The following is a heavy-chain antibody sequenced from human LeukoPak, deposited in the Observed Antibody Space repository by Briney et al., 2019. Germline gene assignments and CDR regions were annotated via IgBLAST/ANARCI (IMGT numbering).Heavy chain of an antibody. J-gene: IGHJ4*02. CDR3: TNTVVVVASTGFDY. D-gene: IGHD2-15*01. CDR1: GFTVSSNS. V-gene: IGHV3-15*01. CDR2: IKSKTDGGTT. Sequence: GGSLRLSCTVSGFTVSSNSMSRVRQAPGKGLEWVGRIKSKTDGGTTDYAAPVKGRFTISRDDSKNTLYLQMNSLETEDTAVYYCTNTVVVVASTGFDYWGQGTLVTVSS.